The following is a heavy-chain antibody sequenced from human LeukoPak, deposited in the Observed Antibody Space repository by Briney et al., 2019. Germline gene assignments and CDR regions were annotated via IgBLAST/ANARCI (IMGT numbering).Heavy chain of an antibody. J-gene: IGHJ4*02. Sequence: SETLSLTCTVSGGSISSYYWSWIRQPPGKGLEWIGYIYYSGSTNYNPSLKSRVTISVDTSKNQFSLKLSSVTAADTAVYYCARICCYDFWSGSLDYWGQGTLVTVSS. CDR2: IYYSGST. CDR1: GGSISSYY. D-gene: IGHD3-3*01. CDR3: ARICCYDFWSGSLDY. V-gene: IGHV4-59*01.